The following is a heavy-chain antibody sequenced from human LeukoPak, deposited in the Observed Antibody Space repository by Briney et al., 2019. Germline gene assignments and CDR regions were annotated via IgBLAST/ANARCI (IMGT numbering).Heavy chain of an antibody. CDR1: GFTFSSYT. CDR3: VRPRDGSGSPPDI. V-gene: IGHV3-48*02. D-gene: IGHD1-26*01. J-gene: IGHJ3*02. CDR2: ISSSSSAI. Sequence: PGGSLRLSCAASGFTFSSYTMNWVRQAPGKGLEWVSYISSSSSAIYYADSVRGRFTISRDNAKTSLYLQMNSLRDEDTAVYYCVRPRDGSGSPPDIWGQGTMVTVSS.